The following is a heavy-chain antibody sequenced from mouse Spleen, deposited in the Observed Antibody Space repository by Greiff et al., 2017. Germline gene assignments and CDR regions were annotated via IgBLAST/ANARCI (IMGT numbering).Heavy chain of an antibody. CDR2: IDPENGDT. Sequence: EVQLQQSGAELVRPGASVKLSCTASGFNIKDDYMHWVKQRPEQGLEWIGWIDPENGDTEYASKFQGKATITADTSSNTAYLQLSSLTSEDTAVYYCTPPYYSNSWFAYWGQGTLVTVSA. V-gene: IGHV14-4*01. J-gene: IGHJ3*01. D-gene: IGHD2-5*01. CDR1: GFNIKDDY. CDR3: TPPYYSNSWFAY.